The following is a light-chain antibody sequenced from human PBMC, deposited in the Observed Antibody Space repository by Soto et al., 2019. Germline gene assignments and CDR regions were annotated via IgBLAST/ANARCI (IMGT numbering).Light chain of an antibody. V-gene: IGKV1-5*01. CDR1: QSISSW. CDR2: DAS. J-gene: IGKJ1*01. CDR3: QQYNSYSQT. Sequence: EIRMTQSPSALSASVGDRVTITCRASQSISSWLAWYQQKPGKAPKLLIYDASSLESGVPSRFSGSGSGTEFTLTISSLQPDDFATYYCQQYNSYSQTFGQGTKVAI.